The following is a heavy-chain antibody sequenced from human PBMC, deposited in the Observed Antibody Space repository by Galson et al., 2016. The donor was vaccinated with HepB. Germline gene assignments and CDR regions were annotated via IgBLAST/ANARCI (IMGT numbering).Heavy chain of an antibody. J-gene: IGHJ5*01. CDR2: IRSAGDIT. CDR3: ALPNWITTIAVGWFDS. V-gene: IGHV3-23*01. Sequence: ALSWVRQAPGKRLEWVSVIRSAGDITYYADSVKGRFTISRDNSKNTLYLQMDSLRAEDTAIYYCALPNWITTIAVGWFDSWGQGTLVTVSS. D-gene: IGHD3-22*01. CDR1: A.